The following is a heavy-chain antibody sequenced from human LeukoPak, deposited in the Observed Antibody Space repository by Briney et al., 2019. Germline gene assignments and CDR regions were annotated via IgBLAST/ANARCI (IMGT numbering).Heavy chain of an antibody. J-gene: IGHJ6*03. CDR1: GYAFTGYY. V-gene: IGHV1-2*02. CDR2: INPNSGGT. CDR3: ARGYYGLDYYYYMDV. Sequence: GASVKVSCKASGYAFTGYYMHWVRQAPGQGLEWMGWINPNSGGTNYAQKFQGRVTMTRDTSISIAYMELSRLRSDDTAVYYCARGYYGLDYYYYMDVWGKGTTVTVSS. D-gene: IGHD2/OR15-2a*01.